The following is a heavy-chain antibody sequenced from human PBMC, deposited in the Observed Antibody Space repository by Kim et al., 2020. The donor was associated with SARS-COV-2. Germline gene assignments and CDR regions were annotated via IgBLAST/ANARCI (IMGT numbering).Heavy chain of an antibody. CDR1: GANVTSFA. CDR3: ARGVGMGGLYWYFAL. J-gene: IGHJ2*01. Sequence: SVKVSCEASGANVTSFAISWVRQAPGQGLEWMGAIIPMYGTTYYAQKFQDRVTFTADEGTSTVYMGLRSLRPEDTAIFYCARGVGMGGLYWYFALWGRGTLVTVSS. V-gene: IGHV1-69*13. CDR2: IIPMYGTT. D-gene: IGHD7-27*01.